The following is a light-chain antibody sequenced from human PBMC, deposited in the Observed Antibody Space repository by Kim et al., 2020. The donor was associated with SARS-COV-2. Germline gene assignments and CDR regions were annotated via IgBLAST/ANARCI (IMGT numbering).Light chain of an antibody. CDR3: AAWDDSLNGPV. Sequence: GQRVTISCSGSSSNIGSNTVNGYQQLPGTAPKLLIDSNNQRPAGVPARFSGSKSGTSASLAISGLQSEDEADYYCAAWDDSLNGPVFGGGTQLTVL. CDR1: SSNIGSNT. J-gene: IGLJ2*01. CDR2: SNN. V-gene: IGLV1-44*01.